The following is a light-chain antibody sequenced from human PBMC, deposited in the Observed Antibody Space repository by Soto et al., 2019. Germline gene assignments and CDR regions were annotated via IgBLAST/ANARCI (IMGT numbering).Light chain of an antibody. Sequence: QSALTQPASVSGSPGQSITISCTGTSSDVGGYNYVSWYQLHPGKAPKLMIHEVSERPSGVSNRFSGSKSGNTASLTISGLQAEDEADYYCAAWDGSLNGVVFGGGTKVTVL. CDR3: AAWDGSLNGVV. V-gene: IGLV2-14*01. CDR2: EVS. CDR1: SSDVGGYNY. J-gene: IGLJ2*01.